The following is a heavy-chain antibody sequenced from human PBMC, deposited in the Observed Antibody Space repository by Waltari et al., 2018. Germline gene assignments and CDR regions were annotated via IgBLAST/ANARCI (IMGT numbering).Heavy chain of an antibody. J-gene: IGHJ2*01. CDR3: ARVPRGYWFFDL. CDR1: GSTFKANH. D-gene: IGHD3-10*01. Sequence: EVQLLESGGGLVQPGGSLRLACVASGSTFKANHLTWVRQAPGRVPAWVSSITIGGDTTTYAYSVKGRFAISRDNSKGSLFLQMNSLRGDDTAIYYCARVPRGYWFFDLWGRGTPVTVSS. V-gene: IGHV3-23*01. CDR2: ITIGGDTT.